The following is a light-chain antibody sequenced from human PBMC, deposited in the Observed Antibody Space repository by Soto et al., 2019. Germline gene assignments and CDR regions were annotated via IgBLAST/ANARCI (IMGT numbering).Light chain of an antibody. CDR1: SRDVGGYNY. V-gene: IGLV2-14*01. CDR2: EVS. J-gene: IGLJ1*01. CDR3: SSYTSDTTYI. Sequence: QSVLTQPASVSGSRGQSITISCTGTSRDVGGYNYVSWYQQHPGKAPKLIIYEVSNRPSGVFNRFSGSKSGNTASLTISGLQAEDEADYYCSSYTSDTTYIFGTGTKVT.